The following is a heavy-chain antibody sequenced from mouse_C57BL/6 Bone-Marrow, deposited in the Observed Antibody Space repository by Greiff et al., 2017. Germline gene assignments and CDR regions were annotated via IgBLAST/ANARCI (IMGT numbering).Heavy chain of an antibody. V-gene: IGHV1-26*01. J-gene: IGHJ3*01. CDR2: INPNNGGT. CDR1: GYTFTDYY. CDR3: ARDSSGWFAY. D-gene: IGHD3-2*02. Sequence: VQLQQSGPELVKPGASVKISCKASGYTFTDYYMNWVKQSHGKSLEWIGDINPNNGGTSYNQKFKGKATLTVDKSSSTAYMELRSLTSEDSAVYYCARDSSGWFAYWGQGTLVTVSA.